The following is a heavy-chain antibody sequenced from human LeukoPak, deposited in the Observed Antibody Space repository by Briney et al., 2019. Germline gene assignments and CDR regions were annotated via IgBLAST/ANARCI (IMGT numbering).Heavy chain of an antibody. CDR1: GGPFSGYY. CDR3: ASETGGWSV. V-gene: IGHV4-34*01. Sequence: SETLSLTCAVYGGPFSGYYWSWIRQPPGKGLEWIGEINHSGSTNYNPSLKSRVTISVDTSKNQFSLKLSSVTAADTAVYYCASETGGWSVWGQGTLVTVSS. CDR2: INHSGST. D-gene: IGHD6-19*01. J-gene: IGHJ4*02.